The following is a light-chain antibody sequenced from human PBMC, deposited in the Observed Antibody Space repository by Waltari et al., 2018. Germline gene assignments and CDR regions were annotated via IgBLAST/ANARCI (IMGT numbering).Light chain of an antibody. J-gene: IGLJ3*02. V-gene: IGLV2-23*02. CDR3: CSYVGRNIWV. CDR2: EFI. Sequence: QSALTQPASVSGSPGQSITISCTGTSSDVGFYNLVSWYQQHPDKAPKLLVYEFIERASGFSNRFSGSKSGNTASLTISGLQAEDEADYYCCSYVGRNIWVFGGGTKVTVL. CDR1: SSDVGFYNL.